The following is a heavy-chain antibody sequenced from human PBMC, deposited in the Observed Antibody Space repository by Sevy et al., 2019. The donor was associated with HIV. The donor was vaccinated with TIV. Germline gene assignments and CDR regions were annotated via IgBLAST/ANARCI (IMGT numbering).Heavy chain of an antibody. CDR2: IIPIFGTA. D-gene: IGHD3-22*01. Sequence: ASVKVSCKASGGTFSSYAISWVRQAPGQGLEWMGGIIPIFGTANYAQKFQGRVTITADESTSTAYMELSSLRSEDTAGYYCARVGGDSSGYYHHYFDYWGQGTLVTVSS. V-gene: IGHV1-69*13. CDR1: GGTFSSYA. CDR3: ARVGGDSSGYYHHYFDY. J-gene: IGHJ4*02.